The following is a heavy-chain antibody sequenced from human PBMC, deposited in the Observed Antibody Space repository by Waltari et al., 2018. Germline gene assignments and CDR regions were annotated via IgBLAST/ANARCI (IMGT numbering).Heavy chain of an antibody. V-gene: IGHV1-69*01. CDR3: ARNFKFYGSGSYLPLFDY. CDR1: GGTFSSYA. D-gene: IGHD3-10*01. J-gene: IGHJ4*02. Sequence: QVQLVQSGAEVKKPGSSVKVSCKASGGTFSSYALSWVRQAPGQGLEWMGGIIPIFGTANYAQKFQGRVTITADESTSTAYMELSSLRSEDTAVYYCARNFKFYGSGSYLPLFDYWGQGTLVTVSS. CDR2: IIPIFGTA.